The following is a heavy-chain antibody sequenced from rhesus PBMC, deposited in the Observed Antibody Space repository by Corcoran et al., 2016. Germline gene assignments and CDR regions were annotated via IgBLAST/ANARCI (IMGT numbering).Heavy chain of an antibody. CDR2: ISSASSYI. D-gene: IGHD3-22*01. CDR3: TSDLIVVSASGGWSDYYDTEGY. Sequence: EVQLVESGGGLVQPGGSLRLSCAASGSTFSSYGMSWVRQAPGKGLEWVSSISSASSYIYYADSVKGRFTISRENAKNSLSLQMNSLRAEDTAVYYCTSDLIVVSASGGWSDYYDTEGYWGQGVLVTVSS. CDR1: GSTFSSYG. V-gene: IGHV3S16*01. J-gene: IGHJ4*01.